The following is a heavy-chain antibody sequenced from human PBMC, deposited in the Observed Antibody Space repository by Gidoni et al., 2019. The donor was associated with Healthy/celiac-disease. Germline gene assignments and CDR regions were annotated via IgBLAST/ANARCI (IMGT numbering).Heavy chain of an antibody. V-gene: IGHV4-34*01. CDR3: ARGPNYYGSGSYFFDY. J-gene: IGHJ4*02. CDR2: INHSGST. Sequence: QVQLQQWGAGLLKPSETLSLTCAVYGGSFSGYYWSWIRQPPGKGLEWIGEINHSGSTNYNPSLKSRVTISVDTSKNQFSLKLSSVTAADTAVYYCARGPNYYGSGSYFFDYWGQGTLVTVSS. D-gene: IGHD3-10*01. CDR1: GGSFSGYY.